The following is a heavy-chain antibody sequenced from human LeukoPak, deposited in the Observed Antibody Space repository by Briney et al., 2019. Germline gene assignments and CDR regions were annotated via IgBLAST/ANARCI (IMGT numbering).Heavy chain of an antibody. CDR1: GGSISSSSYY. V-gene: IGHV4-39*01. D-gene: IGHD3-22*01. CDR2: IYYSGST. Sequence: KPSETLSLTCTVSGGSISSSSYYWGWIRQPPGKGLEWIGSIYYSGSTHYNPSLKSRVTISVDTSKNQFSLKLSSVTAADTAVYYCARSYYYDGSGYYYTPDCWGQGTLVTVSS. J-gene: IGHJ4*02. CDR3: ARSYYYDGSGYYYTPDC.